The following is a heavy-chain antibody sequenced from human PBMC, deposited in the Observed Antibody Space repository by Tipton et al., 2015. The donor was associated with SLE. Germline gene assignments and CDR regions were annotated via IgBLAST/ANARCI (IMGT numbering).Heavy chain of an antibody. J-gene: IGHJ4*02. CDR3: ARIVDIVATIFDY. CDR2: IYYSGST. Sequence: TLSLTCTVSGGSISSYYWSWIRQPPGKGLEWIGYIYYSGSTNYNPSLKSRATISVDTSKNQFSLKLSSVTAADTAVYYCARIVDIVATIFDYWGQGTLVTVSS. V-gene: IGHV4-59*08. CDR1: GGSISSYY. D-gene: IGHD5-12*01.